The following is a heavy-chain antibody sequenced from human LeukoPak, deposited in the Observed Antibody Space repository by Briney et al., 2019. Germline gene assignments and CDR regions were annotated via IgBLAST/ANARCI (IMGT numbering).Heavy chain of an antibody. CDR2: INPNSGGT. J-gene: IGHJ4*02. CDR3: ARSRGYSYGTTFLDY. CDR1: GYTFTGYH. V-gene: IGHV1-2*02. Sequence: ASVKVSCKASGYTFTGYHMHWVRQAPGQGLEWMGWINPNSGGTNYAQKFQGRVTMTRDTSISTAYMELSRLRSDDTAVYYCARSRGYSYGTTFLDYWGQGTLVTVSS. D-gene: IGHD5-18*01.